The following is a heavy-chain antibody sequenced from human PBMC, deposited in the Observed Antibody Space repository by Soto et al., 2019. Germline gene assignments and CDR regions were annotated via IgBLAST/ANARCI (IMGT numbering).Heavy chain of an antibody. V-gene: IGHV3-13*01. CDR3: ARGYCSSTSCSYYYYYYYMDV. J-gene: IGHJ6*03. Sequence: GGSLRLSCAASGFTFSSYDMHWVRQATGKGLEWVSAIGTAGDTYYPGSVKGRFTISRENAKNSLYLQMNSLRAGDTAAYYCARGYCSSTSCSYYYYYYYMDVWGKGTTVTVSS. CDR1: GFTFSSYD. CDR2: IGTAGDT. D-gene: IGHD2-2*01.